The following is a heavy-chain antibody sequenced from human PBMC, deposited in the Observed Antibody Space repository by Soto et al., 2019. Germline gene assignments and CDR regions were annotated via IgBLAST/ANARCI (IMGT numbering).Heavy chain of an antibody. CDR1: GYTFTGYY. J-gene: IGHJ4*02. CDR3: ARDRYSGYNSQFDY. CDR2: INPNTRGT. Sequence: ASVKVSCKASGYTFTGYYIHWVRQAPGQGLEWMGWINPNTRGTHSAQRFQGRVTMTRDTSISAAYMELSSLRSDDSAVYYCARDRYSGYNSQFDYWGQGTLVTVSS. V-gene: IGHV1-2*02. D-gene: IGHD5-12*01.